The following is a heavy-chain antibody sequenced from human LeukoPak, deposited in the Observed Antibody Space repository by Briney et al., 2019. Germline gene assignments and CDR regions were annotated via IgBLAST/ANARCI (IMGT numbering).Heavy chain of an antibody. J-gene: IGHJ4*02. Sequence: ASLKVSCKASGYTFTGYYMHWVRQAPGHGPEWMGWINPNSGGTNYAQKFHGRVTMTRDTSISTAYMELSRLRSDDTDVYYCARARSSSWYLGDYWGQGTLVTVSS. CDR1: GYTFTGYY. CDR2: INPNSGGT. CDR3: ARARSSSWYLGDY. V-gene: IGHV1-2*02. D-gene: IGHD6-13*01.